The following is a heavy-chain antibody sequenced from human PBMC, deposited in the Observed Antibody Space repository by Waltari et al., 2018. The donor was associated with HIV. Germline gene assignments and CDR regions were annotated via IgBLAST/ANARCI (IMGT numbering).Heavy chain of an antibody. J-gene: IGHJ6*02. CDR1: GGTFSSYA. CDR2: IIPIFGTA. CDR3: ARDLRAAALNPYYYYGMDV. Sequence: QVQLVQSGAEVKKPGSSVKVSCKASGGTFSSYAISWVRQAPGQGLEWMGGIIPIFGTANYAQKFQGRVTITADESTSTAYMELSSLRSEDTAVYYCARDLRAAALNPYYYYGMDVWGQGTTVTVSS. V-gene: IGHV1-69*01. D-gene: IGHD6-13*01.